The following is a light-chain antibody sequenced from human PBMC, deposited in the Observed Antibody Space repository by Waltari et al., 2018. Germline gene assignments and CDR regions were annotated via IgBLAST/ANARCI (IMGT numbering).Light chain of an antibody. V-gene: IGLV2-14*03. Sequence: QSALTQPASVSGSPGQSITISCTGTSSDIGRYEYVSWYQQHPGKAPKLRIYDVSKRPSGVSARFSGSTSGNTASLTISGLQAEDEGDYYCSSYTTSSTLVFGGGTKLTVL. CDR1: SSDIGRYEY. CDR2: DVS. J-gene: IGLJ2*01. CDR3: SSYTTSSTLV.